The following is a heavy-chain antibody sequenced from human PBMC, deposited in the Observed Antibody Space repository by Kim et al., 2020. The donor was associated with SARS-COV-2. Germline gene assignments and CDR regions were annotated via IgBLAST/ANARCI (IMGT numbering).Heavy chain of an antibody. CDR3: AREKIVLARMRNWFKHNNGDALDN. V-gene: IGHV1-18*01. Sequence: ASVKVSCRASGYTFTAYGINWVRQAPGQGLEWMAWISGNNGDTNYAQRFQGRVTMTTDTSTNTTYMELRSLRSDDTAVYYCAREKIVLARMRNWFKHNNGDALDNW. J-gene: IGHJ3*02. CDR1: GYTFTAYG. D-gene: IGHD2-21*01. CDR2: ISGNNGDT.